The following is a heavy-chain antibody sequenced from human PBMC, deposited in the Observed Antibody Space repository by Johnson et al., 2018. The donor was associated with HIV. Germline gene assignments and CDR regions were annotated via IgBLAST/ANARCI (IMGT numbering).Heavy chain of an antibody. CDR1: GFPFSNYA. V-gene: IGHV3-64*04. CDR3: ARAVRDYYDSSGYYYSFAFDI. Sequence: VQVLESGGGVVQPGGSLRLSCVTSGFPFSNYAMYWIRQAPGKGLEYVSAISSNGGRTYYADSVKGRFTISRDNSKNTLYLQMNSLRAEDTAVYYCARAVRDYYDSSGYYYSFAFDIWGQGTMVTVSS. J-gene: IGHJ3*02. CDR2: ISSNGGRT. D-gene: IGHD3-22*01.